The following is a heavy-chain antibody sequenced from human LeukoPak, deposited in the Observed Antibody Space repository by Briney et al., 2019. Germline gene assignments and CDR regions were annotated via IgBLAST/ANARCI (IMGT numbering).Heavy chain of an antibody. J-gene: IGHJ4*02. V-gene: IGHV5-51*01. D-gene: IGHD2-2*01. Sequence: GESLKISCKGSGYSFTTCWIGWVRQMPGKGLEWVGIIYPGDSETRYSPSFQGQVTISADKSITTAYLRWSSLKASDTAMYYCARRYCSSTSCNPYFFDYWGQGTLVTVSS. CDR3: ARRYCSSTSCNPYFFDY. CDR2: IYPGDSET. CDR1: GYSFTTCW.